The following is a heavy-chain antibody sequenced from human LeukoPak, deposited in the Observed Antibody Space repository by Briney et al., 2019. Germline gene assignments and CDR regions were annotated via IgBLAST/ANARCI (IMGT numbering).Heavy chain of an antibody. D-gene: IGHD6-13*01. V-gene: IGHV3-21*01. J-gene: IGHJ4*02. Sequence: GGSLRLSCAASGFTFSSYSMNWVRQAPGKGLEWVSSISSSSSYIYHADSVKGRFTISRDNAKNSLYLQMNSLRAEDTAVYYCARDSIAAAGTDFDYWGQGTLVTVSS. CDR2: ISSSSSYI. CDR1: GFTFSSYS. CDR3: ARDSIAAAGTDFDY.